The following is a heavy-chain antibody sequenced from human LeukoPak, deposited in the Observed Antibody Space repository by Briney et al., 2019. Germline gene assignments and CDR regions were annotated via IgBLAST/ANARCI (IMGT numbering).Heavy chain of an antibody. V-gene: IGHV4-34*01. CDR1: GGSFSGYY. CDR3: ARAIKRDGYNYYYYYYGMDV. CDR2: INHSGST. Sequence: PSETLSLTCAVYGGSFSGYYWSWIRQPPGKGLEWIGEINHSGSTNYNPSLKSRVTISVDTSKNQFSLKLSSVTAADTAVYYCARAIKRDGYNYYYYYYGMDVWGQGTTVTVSS. J-gene: IGHJ6*02. D-gene: IGHD5-12*01.